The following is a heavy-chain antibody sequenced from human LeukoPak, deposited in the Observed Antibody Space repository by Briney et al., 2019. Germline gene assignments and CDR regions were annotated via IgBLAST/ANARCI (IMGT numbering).Heavy chain of an antibody. CDR1: GGSISNHY. D-gene: IGHD3-22*01. CDR3: AREFYYDSSFSFDI. Sequence: SETLSLTCTVSGGSISNHYWSWVRQPPGRGLEWIGYIYYSGSTKYNPSLKSRVTISVDTSKNQFSLKLSSVTAADTAVYYCAREFYYDSSFSFDIWGQGAMVTVSS. J-gene: IGHJ3*02. V-gene: IGHV4-59*11. CDR2: IYYSGST.